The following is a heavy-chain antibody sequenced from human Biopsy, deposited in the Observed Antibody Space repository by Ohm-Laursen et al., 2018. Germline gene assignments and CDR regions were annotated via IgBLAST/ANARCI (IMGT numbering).Heavy chain of an antibody. V-gene: IGHV3-23*01. D-gene: IGHD3-10*02. CDR3: AKDVFGGFSGSTDYYAYYFDS. CDR2: ITGSGGST. J-gene: IGHJ4*02. Sequence: GSLRLSCTASGFTFSTYAMTWVRQAPGEGLEWVSSITGSGGSTYYPDSVKGRFTISRDTSKNTLYLQMNSLRAEDTAVYYCAKDVFGGFSGSTDYYAYYFDSWGQGTLVTVSS. CDR1: GFTFSTYA.